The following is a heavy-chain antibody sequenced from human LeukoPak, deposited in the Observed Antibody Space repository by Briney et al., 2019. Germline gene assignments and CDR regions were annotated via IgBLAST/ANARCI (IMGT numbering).Heavy chain of an antibody. CDR2: INANSGGT. Sequence: ASVKVSCKASGNTFNVYYIHWVQQAPGQGLDWMGWINANSGGTNYAQKFQGRVTMTRDTSISTAYMELSRLTSDDTAVYYCAREQESGAAGDHGYWGQGTLVTVSS. V-gene: IGHV1-2*02. J-gene: IGHJ4*02. D-gene: IGHD7-27*01. CDR3: AREQESGAAGDHGY. CDR1: GNTFNVYY.